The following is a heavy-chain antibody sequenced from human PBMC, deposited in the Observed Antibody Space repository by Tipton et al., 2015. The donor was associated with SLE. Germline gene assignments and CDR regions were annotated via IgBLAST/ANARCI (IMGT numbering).Heavy chain of an antibody. CDR1: GGSLNNHF. Sequence: TLSLTCTVSGGSLNNHFCSWIRQSAGKGLEWIGRVSPSGGTNYNPSLKSRVTMSVDTSRNQFSLKLSSVTAADTAVYYCARDWYSTGGAFDIWGQGTMVTVSS. CDR2: VSPSGGT. D-gene: IGHD6-25*01. CDR3: ARDWYSTGGAFDI. V-gene: IGHV4-4*07. J-gene: IGHJ3*02.